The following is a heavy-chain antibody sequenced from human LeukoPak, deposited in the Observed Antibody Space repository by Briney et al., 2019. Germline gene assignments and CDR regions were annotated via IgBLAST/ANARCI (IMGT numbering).Heavy chain of an antibody. V-gene: IGHV4-34*01. D-gene: IGHD1-26*01. CDR1: GASLNGHY. J-gene: IGHJ4*02. CDR2: GSDVGGT. CDR3: ARAEYSGSLFDY. Sequence: SETLSLTCAVYGASLNGHYWSWIRQPPWKGLEWIGEGSDVGGTKYNPSLKSQVTISADTSKNQFSLKLSSVSAADTAVYYCARAEYSGSLFDYWGQGTLVTVSS.